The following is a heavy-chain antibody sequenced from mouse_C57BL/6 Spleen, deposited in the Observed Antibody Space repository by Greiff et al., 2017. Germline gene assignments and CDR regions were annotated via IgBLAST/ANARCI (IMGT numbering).Heavy chain of an antibody. V-gene: IGHV1-55*01. D-gene: IGHD3-2*02. Sequence: QVQLQQSGAELVKPGASVKMSCKASGYTFTSYWITWVKQRPGQGLEWIGDIYPGSGSTNYNEKFKSKATLTVDTSSSTAYMQLSSLTSEDSAVYYCARGGTAQATTWFAYWGQGTLVTVSA. CDR3: ARGGTAQATTWFAY. CDR1: GYTFTSYW. J-gene: IGHJ3*01. CDR2: IYPGSGST.